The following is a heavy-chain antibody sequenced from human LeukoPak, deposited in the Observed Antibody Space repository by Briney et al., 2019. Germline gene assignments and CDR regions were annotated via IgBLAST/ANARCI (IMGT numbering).Heavy chain of an antibody. D-gene: IGHD1-26*01. V-gene: IGHV3-48*03. CDR3: AREATGATGYFDY. Sequence: GGSLRLSCAASGFTFSTYEMNWVRQAPGKGLEWVSYIPSSGSTIYYVDSVKGRFTISGDNAKNSLYLQMNSLRVEDTAVYYCAREATGATGYFDYWGQGTLVTVSS. CDR1: GFTFSTYE. CDR2: IPSSGSTI. J-gene: IGHJ4*02.